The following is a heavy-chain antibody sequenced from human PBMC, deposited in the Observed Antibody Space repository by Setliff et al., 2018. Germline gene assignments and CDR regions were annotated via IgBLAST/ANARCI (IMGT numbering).Heavy chain of an antibody. V-gene: IGHV3-64*02. CDR2: ISSNGSST. CDR1: GFTFSNYA. CDR3: ARAAYSTRWYGYYYYMDV. D-gene: IGHD6-13*01. J-gene: IGHJ6*03. Sequence: PGGSLRLSCAASGFTFSNYAMHWVRQAPGKGLEYVSAISSNGSSTYYADSVKGRFTISSDNSKNTLYLQMGSLRAEDMAVYYCARAAYSTRWYGYYYYMDVWGKGTTVTVSS.